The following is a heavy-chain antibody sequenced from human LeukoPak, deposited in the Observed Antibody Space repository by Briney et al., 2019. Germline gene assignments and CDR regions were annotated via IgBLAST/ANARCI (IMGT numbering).Heavy chain of an antibody. J-gene: IGHJ5*02. V-gene: IGHV4-34*01. CDR1: GGSFSGYY. CDR2: INHSGST. Sequence: SETLSLTCAVYGGSFSGYYWSWIRQPPGKGLEWIGEINHSGSTNYNPSLKSRVTISVDTSKNQFSLKLSSVTAADTAVYYCARVGDFIAVERIIDPWGQGTLVTVSS. CDR3: ARVGDFIAVERIIDP. D-gene: IGHD6-19*01.